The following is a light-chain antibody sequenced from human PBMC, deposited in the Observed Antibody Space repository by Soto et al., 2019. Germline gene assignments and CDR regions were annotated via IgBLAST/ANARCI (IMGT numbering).Light chain of an antibody. Sequence: EIVLTQSPGTLSLSPGERATLSCRASQSVSSDYLAWYQQKPGQAPRLLIYGASSRATDIPDRFSGRGSETDFTLTVSSLEPEDFAVYYCQQYGSSPQTFGPGTKVEIK. CDR2: GAS. CDR1: QSVSSDY. V-gene: IGKV3-20*01. CDR3: QQYGSSPQT. J-gene: IGKJ1*01.